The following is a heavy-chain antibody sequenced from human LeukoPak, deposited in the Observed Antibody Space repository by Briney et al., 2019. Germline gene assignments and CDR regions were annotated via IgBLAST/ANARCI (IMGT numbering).Heavy chain of an antibody. CDR2: IRGSGDPA. CDR1: GFPFSAYA. J-gene: IGHJ4*02. CDR3: ARALHASSGWELLWDFDY. V-gene: IGHV3-23*01. D-gene: IGHD1-26*01. Sequence: PGGSLRLSCVASGFPFSAYAMSWVRQAPNKGLEWVSGIRGSGDPAYYAESVKGRFTVYRDNFRNIVYLQMNSLRAEDTAVYYCARALHASSGWELLWDFDYWGQGTLVTVSS.